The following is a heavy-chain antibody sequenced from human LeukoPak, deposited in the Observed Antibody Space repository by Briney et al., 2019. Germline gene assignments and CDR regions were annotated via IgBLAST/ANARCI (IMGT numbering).Heavy chain of an antibody. CDR3: ARRRLNYYYMDV. J-gene: IGHJ6*03. V-gene: IGHV1-69*13. CDR2: IIPIFGTA. CDR1: GGTFSSYA. D-gene: IGHD3-16*01. Sequence: SVKVSCKASGGTFSSYAISWVRQAPGQGLEWMGGIIPIFGTANYAQKFQGRVTITADESTSKAYMELSSLRSEDTAVYYCARRRLNYYYMDVWGKGTTVTVSS.